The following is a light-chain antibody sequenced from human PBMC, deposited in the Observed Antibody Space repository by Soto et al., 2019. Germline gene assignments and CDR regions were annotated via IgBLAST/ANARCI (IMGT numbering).Light chain of an antibody. CDR2: DAS. CDR1: QSISSW. CDR3: QQYHSYPYT. V-gene: IGKV1-5*02. J-gene: IGKJ2*01. Sequence: DIPMTQSPSTLSASVGDRVTIICRASQSISSWWAWYQQKPGKAPKLLIYDASSLQIGVPSRFSGSGSGTEFTLTLSRLQPDDFATYYCQQYHSYPYTFGQGTKLEIK.